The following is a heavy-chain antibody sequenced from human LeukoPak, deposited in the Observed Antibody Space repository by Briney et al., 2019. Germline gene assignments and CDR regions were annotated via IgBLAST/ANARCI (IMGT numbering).Heavy chain of an antibody. CDR3: ARAGXXXXGGXXXXIX. Sequence: ASVKVACKASGYTFTGYYMHWVRQAPGQGLEWMGRINPNSGGTNYAQKFQGRVTMTRDTSISTAYMELSRLRSDGTAVYYCARAGXXXXGGXXXXIXWGXGTLVTVSS. V-gene: IGHV1-2*06. D-gene: IGHD2-15*01. CDR2: INPNSGGT. CDR1: GYTFTGYY. J-gene: IGHJ4*02.